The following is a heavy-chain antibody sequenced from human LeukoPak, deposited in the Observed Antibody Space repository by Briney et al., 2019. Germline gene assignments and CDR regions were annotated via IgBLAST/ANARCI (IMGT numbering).Heavy chain of an antibody. Sequence: SQTLSLTCTVSGVSISSGSYYWSWIRQPAGKGLEWIGRIYTSGSTNYNPSLKSRVTISVDTSKNQFSLKLSSVTAADTAVYYCARGSGSYFWYFDLWGRGTLVTVSS. CDR2: IYTSGST. J-gene: IGHJ2*01. V-gene: IGHV4-61*02. CDR3: ARGSGSYFWYFDL. D-gene: IGHD3-10*01. CDR1: GVSISSGSYY.